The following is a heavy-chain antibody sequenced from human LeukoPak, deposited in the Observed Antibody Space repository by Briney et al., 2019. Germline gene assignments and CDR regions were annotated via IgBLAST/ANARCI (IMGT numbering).Heavy chain of an antibody. CDR1: GGSIRTYY. J-gene: IGHJ3*02. Sequence: SETLSLTCTVSGGSIRTYYWSWIRQPPGKGLQWIGYIYYSGSTNYSPSLKSRVTISVDTSKNQFSLKLSSVTAADTAVYYCARHFRYCSGGSCPDAFDTWGQGTMVTVSS. CDR3: ARHFRYCSGGSCPDAFDT. D-gene: IGHD2-15*01. V-gene: IGHV4-59*08. CDR2: IYYSGST.